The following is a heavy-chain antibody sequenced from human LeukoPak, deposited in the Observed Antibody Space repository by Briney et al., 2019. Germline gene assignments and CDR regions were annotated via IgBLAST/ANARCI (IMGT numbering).Heavy chain of an antibody. J-gene: IGHJ5*02. CDR2: ISYDGSNK. D-gene: IGHD5-12*01. CDR1: GFTFSSYW. Sequence: GGSLRLSCAASGFTFSSYWMHWVRQAPGKGLEWVAVISYDGSNKYYADSVKGRFTISRDNSKNTLYLQMNSLRAEDTAVYYCAREGPLAIKQNWFDPWGQGTLVTVSS. CDR3: AREGPLAIKQNWFDP. V-gene: IGHV3-30*03.